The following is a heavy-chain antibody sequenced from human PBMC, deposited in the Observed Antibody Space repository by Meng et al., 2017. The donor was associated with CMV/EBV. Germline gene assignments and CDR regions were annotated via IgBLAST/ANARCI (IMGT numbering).Heavy chain of an antibody. Sequence: GESLKISCAASGFTFSSYEMNWVRQAPGKGLEWVSYISSSGSTIYYADSVKGRFTISRDNAKNSLYPQMNSLRAEDTAVYYCASLYGLYTAAHKRVHDYWGQGTLVTVSS. CDR3: ASLYGLYTAAHKRVHDY. J-gene: IGHJ4*02. D-gene: IGHD2-8*01. CDR2: ISSSGSTI. CDR1: GFTFSSYE. V-gene: IGHV3-48*03.